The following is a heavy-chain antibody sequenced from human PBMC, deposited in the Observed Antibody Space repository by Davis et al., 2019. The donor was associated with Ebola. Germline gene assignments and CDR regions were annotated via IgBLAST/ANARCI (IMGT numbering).Heavy chain of an antibody. CDR1: GGSFSGYY. J-gene: IGHJ6*04. CDR3: ARDVTDTAMVIYYYYGMDV. CDR2: INHSGST. D-gene: IGHD5-18*01. Sequence: MPSETLSLTCAVYGGSFSGYYWSWIRQPPGKGLEWIGEINHSGSTNYNPSLKSRVTISVDTSKNQFSLELSSVTAADTAVYYCARDVTDTAMVIYYYYGMDVWGKGTTVTVSS. V-gene: IGHV4-34*01.